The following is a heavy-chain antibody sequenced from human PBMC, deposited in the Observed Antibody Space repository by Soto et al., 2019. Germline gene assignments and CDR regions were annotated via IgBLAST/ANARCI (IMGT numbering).Heavy chain of an antibody. D-gene: IGHD3-22*01. CDR1: GGSIRSAGYS. CDR2: IYHSGST. CDR3: ARGDYDSAGINSVDY. J-gene: IGHJ4*02. V-gene: IGHV4-30-2*01. Sequence: TLSLTCGVSGGSIRSAGYSWSWIWQPPGKGVEWIGYIYHSGSTYYNPSLKSRVTISVDRSKNQFSLKLSSVTAADTAVYYCARGDYDSAGINSVDYWGQGTLVTVSS.